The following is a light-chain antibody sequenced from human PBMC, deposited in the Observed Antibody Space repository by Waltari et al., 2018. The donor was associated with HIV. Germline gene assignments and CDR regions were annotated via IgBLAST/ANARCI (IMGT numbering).Light chain of an antibody. CDR3: QKYDTGPFT. V-gene: IGKV1-27*01. Sequence: DVRVTQSPSSLSASVGDRVTITCRASQGISNFLAWYQQKPGKVPKLLINEASFLQSEVPSRFSGSGSGTEFNLTIDSLQAEDVGSYYCQKYDTGPFTFGPGTKV. J-gene: IGKJ3*01. CDR1: QGISNF. CDR2: EAS.